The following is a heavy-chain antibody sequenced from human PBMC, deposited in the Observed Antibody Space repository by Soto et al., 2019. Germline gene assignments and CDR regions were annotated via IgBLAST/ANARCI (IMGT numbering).Heavy chain of an antibody. CDR3: AREVSSFGSNHFDS. J-gene: IGHJ4*02. Sequence: SATLSLTCPVSGYSISIGNYWGWLRQPPGKRLEWSGSIYQSGSTYYNQSLRSRATISVDTSKNQSSLKLSTVTAADTAVYYCAREVSSFGSNHFDSWGQGALVTVSS. D-gene: IGHD3-10*01. V-gene: IGHV4-38-2*02. CDR2: IYQSGST. CDR1: GYSISIGNY.